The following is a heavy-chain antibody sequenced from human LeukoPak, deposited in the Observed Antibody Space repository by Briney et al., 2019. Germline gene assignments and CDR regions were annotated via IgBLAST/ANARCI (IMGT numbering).Heavy chain of an antibody. CDR3: AKCNGGDCYKYVFDI. CDR1: GFTFTTYA. J-gene: IGHJ3*02. D-gene: IGHD2-21*02. V-gene: IGHV3-23*01. CDR2: VSGGGGTA. Sequence: VGSPRLSCAASGFTFTTYAMSWVRQAPGKGLEWVSAVSGGGGTAYYADSVKGRFTISKDNSKSTLSLQMDSLRAEDTAIYYCAKCNGGDCYKYVFDIWGQGSMLTVSS.